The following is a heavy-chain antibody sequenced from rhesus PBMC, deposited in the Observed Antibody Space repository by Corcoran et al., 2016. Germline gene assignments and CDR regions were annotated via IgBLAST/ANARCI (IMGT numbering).Heavy chain of an antibody. D-gene: IGHD4-29*01. J-gene: IGHJ4*01. V-gene: IGHV4S2*01. CDR1: GSSVSGPS. Sequence: QGQLQESGPGLVKPSETLSLPCAVPGSSVSGPSCTWLRPAPGTGLDWFGRISGSGTNTDNNPSLKSRVAISMDTSRNQFSLKLSSVTAADTAVYYGARVGTVAAPVFYTVTPDYWGQGVLVTVSS. CDR2: ISGSGTNT. CDR3: ARVGTVAAPVFYTVTPDY.